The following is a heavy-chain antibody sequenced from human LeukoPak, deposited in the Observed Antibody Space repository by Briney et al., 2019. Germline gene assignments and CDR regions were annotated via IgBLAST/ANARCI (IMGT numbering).Heavy chain of an antibody. Sequence: PSETLSLTCSVSSGSISTYYWSWIRQPAGKGLEWIGRIYTSGSTNYNPSLKSRVTMSVDTSKNQFSLKVTSLTAADTAVYYCARDSAMLTYFDYWGQGTLVTVSS. CDR2: IYTSGST. V-gene: IGHV4-4*07. CDR3: ARDSAMLTYFDY. CDR1: SGSISTYY. J-gene: IGHJ4*02. D-gene: IGHD5-18*01.